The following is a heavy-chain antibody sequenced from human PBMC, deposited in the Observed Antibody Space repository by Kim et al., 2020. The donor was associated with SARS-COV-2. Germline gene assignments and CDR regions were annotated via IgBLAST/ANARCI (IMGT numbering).Heavy chain of an antibody. CDR2: FFRSGST. Sequence: SETLSLTCTVSGAPISSYYWVWVRQPPGKGLEWMATFFRSGSTSSNPSLKIRVTISADTSNHQFSLQLSSVTAADTAVYYCASWDYSDNAGLVHWGQGTLVTVSS. CDR3: ASWDYSDNAGLVH. J-gene: IGHJ4*02. D-gene: IGHD4-4*01. CDR1: GAPISSYY. V-gene: IGHV4-59*13.